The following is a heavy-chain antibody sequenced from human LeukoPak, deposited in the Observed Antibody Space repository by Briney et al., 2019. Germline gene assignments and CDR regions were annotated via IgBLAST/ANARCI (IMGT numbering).Heavy chain of an antibody. V-gene: IGHV4-61*02. CDR3: ARHRGSEKSVYYFDY. CDR1: GGSISSGSYY. Sequence: KSSETLSLTCTVSGGSISSGSYYWSWIRQPAGKGLEWIGRIYTSGSTNYNPSLKSRFTISVDTSKNQFSLRLTSVTAADTAVYYCARHRGSEKSVYYFDYWGQGTLVTVSS. CDR2: IYTSGST. D-gene: IGHD2-21*01. J-gene: IGHJ4*02.